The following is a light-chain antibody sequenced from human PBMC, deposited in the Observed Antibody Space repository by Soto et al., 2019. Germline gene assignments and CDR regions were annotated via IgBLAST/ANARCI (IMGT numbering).Light chain of an antibody. CDR3: CSYAGGNAWV. J-gene: IGLJ3*02. CDR2: EDN. Sequence: QSALTQPASVSGSPGQSITISCTGSSSDVGTYNLVSWYQQHPGKAPKLIIYEDNKRPSGVSNRFSGSKSANTASLTIAGLQAGDEADYYCCSYAGGNAWVFGGGTKLTVL. V-gene: IGLV2-23*01. CDR1: SSDVGTYNL.